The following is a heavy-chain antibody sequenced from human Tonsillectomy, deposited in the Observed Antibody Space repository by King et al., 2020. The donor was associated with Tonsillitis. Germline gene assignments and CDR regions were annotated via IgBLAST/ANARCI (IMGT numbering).Heavy chain of an antibody. CDR1: GGSFSSSSYF. CDR2: IYYSGST. J-gene: IGHJ6*03. V-gene: IGHV4-39*01. Sequence: QLQESGPGLVKPSATLSLTCTVSGGSFSSSSYFWGWVRQPPGKGLEWIGIIYYSGSTYYNPSLKSRVTISADTSKNQFSLRLSSVTAADTAVYYCASPGCNGTHCYVDQYYMGV. D-gene: IGHD2-2*01. CDR3: ASPGCNGTHCYVDQYYMGV.